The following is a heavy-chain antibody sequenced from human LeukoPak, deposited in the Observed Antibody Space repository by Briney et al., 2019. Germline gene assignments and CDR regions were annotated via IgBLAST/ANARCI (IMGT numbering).Heavy chain of an antibody. CDR3: ARVSTMTDAFDI. V-gene: IGHV4-59*11. J-gene: IGHJ3*02. CDR1: GGSISSHY. CDR2: IYYSGST. Sequence: SETLSLTCTVSGGSISSHYWSWIRQPPGKGLEWIGYIYYSGSTNYNPSLKSRVTISVDTSKNQFSLKLSSVTAADTAVYYCARVSTMTDAFDIWGQGTMVTVSS.